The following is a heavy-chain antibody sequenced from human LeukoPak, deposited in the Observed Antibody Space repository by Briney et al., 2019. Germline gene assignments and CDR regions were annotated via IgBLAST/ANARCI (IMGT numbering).Heavy chain of an antibody. CDR1: GGSISGSGYY. V-gene: IGHV4-39*01. CDR3: ARHFGSFDH. J-gene: IGHJ4*02. D-gene: IGHD3-10*01. CDR2: IYYSGST. Sequence: PSETLSLTCTVSGGSISGSGYYWGWIRQPPGKGLEWIGSIYYSGSTYYNPSLKSRVTISVDTSKNQFSLKLSSVTAADTAVYYCARHFGSFDHWGQGTLVTVSS.